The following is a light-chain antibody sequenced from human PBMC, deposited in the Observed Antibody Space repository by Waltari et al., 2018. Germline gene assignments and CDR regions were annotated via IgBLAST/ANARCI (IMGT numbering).Light chain of an antibody. CDR1: QSVGRY. Sequence: EIVLTQSPGTLSLSPGERATLSYRASQSVGRYLAWYQQKPGQAPRLLVYGASSRATGIPDRFSGSGSGTDFSLTISRLEPEDFAVYFCQKYDRLPATFGQGTKVEIK. CDR2: GAS. J-gene: IGKJ1*01. V-gene: IGKV3-20*01. CDR3: QKYDRLPAT.